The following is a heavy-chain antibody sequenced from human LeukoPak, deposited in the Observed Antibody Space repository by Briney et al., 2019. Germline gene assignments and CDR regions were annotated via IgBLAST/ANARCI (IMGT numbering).Heavy chain of an antibody. D-gene: IGHD2-2*01. V-gene: IGHV4-61*02. Sequence: SETLSLTCTVSGGSISSGTYYCSWIRQPAGKGLEWIGRMHISGTTSYNPSLKSRVTISVDTSKSQFSLKLSSVTAADTAVYFCARGGTSWPDWYFDLWGRGALVTVSS. CDR3: ARGGTSWPDWYFDL. CDR2: MHISGTT. J-gene: IGHJ2*01. CDR1: GGSISSGTYY.